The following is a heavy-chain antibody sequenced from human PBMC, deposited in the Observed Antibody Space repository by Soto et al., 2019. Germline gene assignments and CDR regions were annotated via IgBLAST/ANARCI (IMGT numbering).Heavy chain of an antibody. J-gene: IGHJ4*02. CDR2: IDSGDGTT. CDR1: GFDFADYY. D-gene: IGHD6-13*01. V-gene: IGHV3-11*01. CDR3: VRPYYSSSWFPFDR. Sequence: PGGSVRLSCTVSGFDFADYYMSWIRQAPGKGLEWVSYIDSGDGTTYYTDSVKGRFTISRDNAKKTVYLQMSSLRVEDTALYYCVRPYYSSSWFPFDRWGQGTLVTVSS.